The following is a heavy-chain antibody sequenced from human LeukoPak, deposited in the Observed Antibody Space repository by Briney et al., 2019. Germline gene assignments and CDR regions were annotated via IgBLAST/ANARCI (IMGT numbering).Heavy chain of an antibody. CDR1: GFTFSSYG. Sequence: GGSLRLSCAASGFTFSSYGMRWVRQAPGKGLEWVAFIRYDGSNKYYADSVKGRFTISRDNSKNTLYLQMNSLRAEDTAVYYCAKGRPYYDFWSGSPPLYMDVWGRGTTVTVSS. J-gene: IGHJ6*03. D-gene: IGHD3-3*01. CDR2: IRYDGSNK. CDR3: AKGRPYYDFWSGSPPLYMDV. V-gene: IGHV3-30*02.